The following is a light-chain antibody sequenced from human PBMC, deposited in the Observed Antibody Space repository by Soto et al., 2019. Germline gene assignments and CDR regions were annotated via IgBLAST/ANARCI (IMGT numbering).Light chain of an antibody. CDR1: QSNSSW. V-gene: IGKV1-5*03. Sequence: DIQMTQSPSTLSASVGDRVTITCRASQSNSSWLAWYQRIPGKATKLLIYKASSLESGVPTRFSGSGSGTEFTLTISNLQPDDFSTYYCQQYNSYPWTVGQGTKVEIK. CDR2: KAS. J-gene: IGKJ1*01. CDR3: QQYNSYPWT.